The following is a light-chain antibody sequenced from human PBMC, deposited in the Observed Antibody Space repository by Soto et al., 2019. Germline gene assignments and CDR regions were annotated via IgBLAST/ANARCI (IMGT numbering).Light chain of an antibody. CDR3: QQSHSARLT. J-gene: IGKJ4*01. CDR2: SAS. Sequence: DIQMTQSPSSLSASLGDRVSIACRASQTISTFLAWYQQKPGKAPEILIYSASSLQSGVPSRFSGSGSGTDFTLTISGLQPEDSATYYCQQSHSARLTFGGGTKVEIK. CDR1: QTISTF. V-gene: IGKV1-39*01.